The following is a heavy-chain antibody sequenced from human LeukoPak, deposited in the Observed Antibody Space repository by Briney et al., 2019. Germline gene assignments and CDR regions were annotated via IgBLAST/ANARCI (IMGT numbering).Heavy chain of an antibody. CDR2: VRNKANGYTT. J-gene: IGHJ4*02. CDR3: TSGTLNLFQY. Sequence: QHWGSLRLSCAASGFTFSDHYMDWVRQAPGEGLEWVGRVRNKANGYTTEYAASVKVRFTISRDDSKNSLYLQMNSLETADTAVYYCTSGTLNLFQYWGQGTLVSVSS. CDR1: GFTFSDHY. V-gene: IGHV3-72*01. D-gene: IGHD1-14*01.